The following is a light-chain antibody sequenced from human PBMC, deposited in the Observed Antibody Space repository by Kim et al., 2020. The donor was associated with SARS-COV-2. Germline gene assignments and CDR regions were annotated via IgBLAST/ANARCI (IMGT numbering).Light chain of an antibody. CDR1: SSDIGTYNY. CDR2: DVN. V-gene: IGLV2-14*03. Sequence: HSITISCTGTSSDIGTYNYVTWYQQYPGKAPKLMIYDVNKRPSGVSNRFSGSKSGNTASLTISGLQTEDEADYYCSSYATSRSYVFGTGTKVTVL. CDR3: SSYATSRSYV. J-gene: IGLJ1*01.